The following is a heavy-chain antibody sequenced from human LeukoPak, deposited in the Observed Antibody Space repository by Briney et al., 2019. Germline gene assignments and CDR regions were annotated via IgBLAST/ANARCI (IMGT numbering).Heavy chain of an antibody. V-gene: IGHV1-69*05. D-gene: IGHD2-15*01. CDR3: ARDRCSGGSCYSTSKYNWFDP. CDR1: GGTFSSYA. CDR2: IIPIFGTA. J-gene: IGHJ5*02. Sequence: SVKVSCKASGGTFSSYAISWVRQAPGQGLEWMGRIIPIFGTANYAQKFQGRVTITTDESASTAYMELSSLRSEDTAVYYCARDRCSGGSCYSTSKYNWFDPWGQGTLVTVSS.